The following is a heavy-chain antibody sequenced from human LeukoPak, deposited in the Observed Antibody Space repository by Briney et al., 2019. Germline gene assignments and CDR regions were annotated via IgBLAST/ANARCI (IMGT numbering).Heavy chain of an antibody. D-gene: IGHD3-22*01. CDR2: IYYSGST. CDR3: ARDGGDSSGYLDC. J-gene: IGHJ4*02. CDR1: GGSISSYY. Sequence: KSSETLSLTCTVSGGSISSYYWSWIRQPPGKGLEWIGYIYYSGSTNYNPSLKSRVTISVDTSKNQFSLKLSSVTAADTAVYYCARDGGDSSGYLDCWGQGTPVTVSS. V-gene: IGHV4-59*01.